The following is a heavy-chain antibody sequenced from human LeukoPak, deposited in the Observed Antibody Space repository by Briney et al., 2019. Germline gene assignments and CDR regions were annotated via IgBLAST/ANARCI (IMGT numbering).Heavy chain of an antibody. V-gene: IGHV3-53*01. Sequence: PGGSLSLSSAASGFTVTSHYMTWVRQAPGQGLEWVSVIYFGGTTYYADSVKGRFTISRDNSKNTVYLQMNSLRVEDTAVYYCARGDGVYVYWGQGTLVTVSS. J-gene: IGHJ4*02. CDR3: ARGDGVYVY. CDR1: GFTVTSHY. CDR2: IYFGGTT. D-gene: IGHD5/OR15-5a*01.